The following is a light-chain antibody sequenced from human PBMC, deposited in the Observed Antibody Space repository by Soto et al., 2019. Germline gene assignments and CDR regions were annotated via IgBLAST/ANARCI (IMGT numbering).Light chain of an antibody. V-gene: IGKV1-12*01. CDR3: QQTHSLPRS. Sequence: IQMTQSPSSVSASVGDRVTMTCRASQGVGGWLAWYQQKPGKVPKLLIYATSSLHSGVPSRFSGSGSGTDITLSISSLQPEDFATYYCQQTHSLPRSFGPGTKVDIK. J-gene: IGKJ3*01. CDR2: ATS. CDR1: QGVGGW.